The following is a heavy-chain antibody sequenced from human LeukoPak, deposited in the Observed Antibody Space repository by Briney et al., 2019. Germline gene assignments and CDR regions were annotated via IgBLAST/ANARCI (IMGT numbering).Heavy chain of an antibody. CDR1: GGSISSYY. J-gene: IGHJ4*02. Sequence: SETLSLTCTVSGGSISSYYWSWIRQPPGKGLEWIGYIYYSGSTNYNPSLKSRVTISVDTSKNQFSLKLSSVTAAEAAVYYCARLYYYDSSGYSSGDYWGQGTLVTVSS. CDR2: IYYSGST. D-gene: IGHD3-22*01. V-gene: IGHV4-59*01. CDR3: ARLYYYDSSGYSSGDY.